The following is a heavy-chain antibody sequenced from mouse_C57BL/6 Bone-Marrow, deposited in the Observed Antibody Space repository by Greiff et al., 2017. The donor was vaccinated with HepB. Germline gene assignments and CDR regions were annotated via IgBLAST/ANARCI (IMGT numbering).Heavy chain of an antibody. J-gene: IGHJ2*01. Sequence: QPGAELVKPGASVKMSCKASGSTFTSYWITWVKQRPGQGLEWIGDIYPGSGSTNYNEKFKSKATLTVDTSSSTAYLQLSSLTSEDSAVYYCARAYYSPNYWGQGTTLTVSS. V-gene: IGHV1-55*01. CDR2: IYPGSGST. CDR1: GSTFTSYW. D-gene: IGHD2-12*01. CDR3: ARAYYSPNY.